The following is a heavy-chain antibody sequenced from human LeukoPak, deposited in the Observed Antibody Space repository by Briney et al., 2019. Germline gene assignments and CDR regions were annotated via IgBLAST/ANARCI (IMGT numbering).Heavy chain of an antibody. J-gene: IGHJ4*02. CDR2: INHSGST. V-gene: IGHV4-34*01. CDR1: GGSFSGYY. D-gene: IGHD3-3*01. Sequence: SETLSLTCAVYGGSFSGYYWSWIRQPPGKGLEWIGEINHSGSTNYNPSLKRRVTISVGTSNKQFFLLLITLTTADTAVYYCARGRYYDFWSGYYTNTYFDYWGQGTLVTVSS. CDR3: ARGRYYDFWSGYYTNTYFDY.